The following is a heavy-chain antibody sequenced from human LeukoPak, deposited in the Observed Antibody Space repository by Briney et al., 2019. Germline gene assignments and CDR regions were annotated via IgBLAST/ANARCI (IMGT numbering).Heavy chain of an antibody. Sequence: GASVKVSCKASGYTLTGYYMHWVRQAPGQGLEWMGWINPNSGGTNYAQKFQGRVTMTRDTSISTAYMELSRLRSDDTAVYYCARDRSDIVVVPAAIDYWGQGTLVTVSS. CDR3: ARDRSDIVVVPAAIDY. D-gene: IGHD2-2*02. CDR1: GYTLTGYY. CDR2: INPNSGGT. J-gene: IGHJ4*02. V-gene: IGHV1-2*02.